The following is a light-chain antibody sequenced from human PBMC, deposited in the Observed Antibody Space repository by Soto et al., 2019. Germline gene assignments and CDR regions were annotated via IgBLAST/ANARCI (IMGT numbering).Light chain of an antibody. J-gene: IGKJ4*01. CDR1: RSVNNF. V-gene: IGKV3-11*01. CDR3: HQRGGWPPT. CDR2: DAS. Sequence: IVVSLSPVTLSLSKGERATLSCRATRSVNNFVAWYQQKPGQAPSLLISDASNRATGIPDRFSGSGSGTDFTLTINSLEPEDFAVYFCHQRGGWPPTFGGGTKVDIK.